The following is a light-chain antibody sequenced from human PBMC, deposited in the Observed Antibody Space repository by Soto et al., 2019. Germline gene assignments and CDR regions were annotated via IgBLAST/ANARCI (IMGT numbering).Light chain of an antibody. J-gene: IGKJ4*01. CDR2: AAS. CDR1: QSISSY. Sequence: DIQMTQSPSSLSASVGDRVTITCRASQSISSYLNWYQQKPGKAPKLLIYAASSLQSGVQTRFNGRGSGTDFTLTISSLQPEDVATYYCQQRYSTPPVTFGGGTKVEIK. CDR3: QQRYSTPPVT. V-gene: IGKV1-39*01.